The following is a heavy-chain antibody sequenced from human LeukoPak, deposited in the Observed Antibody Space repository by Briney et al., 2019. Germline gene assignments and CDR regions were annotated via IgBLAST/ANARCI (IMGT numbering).Heavy chain of an antibody. CDR2: IMYDGSNE. CDR3: AKDLGLSVGATPFDY. J-gene: IGHJ4*02. Sequence: GGSLRLSCAASGFTFSSYGMHWVRQAPGKGLEWVAFIMYDGSNEQYADSVKGRFTIPRDNSKNTLYLQMNSLRAEDTAVHYCAKDLGLSVGATPFDYWGQGTLVTVSS. D-gene: IGHD1-26*01. V-gene: IGHV3-30*02. CDR1: GFTFSSYG.